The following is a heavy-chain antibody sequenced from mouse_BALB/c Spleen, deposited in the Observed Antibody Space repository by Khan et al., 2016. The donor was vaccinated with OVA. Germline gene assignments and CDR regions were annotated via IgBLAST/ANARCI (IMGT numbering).Heavy chain of an antibody. Sequence: EVELVESGGGLVKPGGSLKLSCAASGFTFSSYALSWVRQTPEKRLEWVATISSGGSYTYYPGSVKGRFTISRANARNTLYLQMRSLRSEDTAMYYCARTPGYYGSNYFDYWGQGSTLTVAS. CDR3: ARTPGYYGSNYFDY. D-gene: IGHD1-1*01. V-gene: IGHV5-9-3*01. CDR1: GFTFSSYA. J-gene: IGHJ2*01. CDR2: ISSGGSYT.